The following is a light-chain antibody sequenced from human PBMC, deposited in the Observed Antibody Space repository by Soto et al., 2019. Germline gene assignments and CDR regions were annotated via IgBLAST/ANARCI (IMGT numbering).Light chain of an antibody. CDR1: SSNLGAGYD. J-gene: IGLJ3*02. CDR3: QAYDYSLTASV. V-gene: IGLV1-40*01. CDR2: GNR. Sequence: QSVVTQPPSVSGAPGQRVTIPCTGNSSNLGAGYDVHWYQQLPGTAPKLVIYGNRNRPSGVPERFSGSKSGTSASLAITGLQAKDEGDYYCQAYDYSLTASVFGGGTKLTVL.